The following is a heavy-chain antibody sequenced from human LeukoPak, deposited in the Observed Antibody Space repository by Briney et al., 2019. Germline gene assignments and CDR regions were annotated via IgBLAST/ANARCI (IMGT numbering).Heavy chain of an antibody. CDR3: ARAARKFSNTAMDPYYFDY. CDR2: IIPIFGTT. Sequence: SVKVSCKASGGTCSSYAINWVRQAPGQGLEWMGGIIPIFGTTNYAQKFQGRVTTTADKLTSTAYMELTSLRSVDTAVYYCARAARKFSNTAMDPYYFDYWGQGTLVTVSS. J-gene: IGHJ4*02. D-gene: IGHD5-18*01. V-gene: IGHV1-69*06. CDR1: GGTCSSYA.